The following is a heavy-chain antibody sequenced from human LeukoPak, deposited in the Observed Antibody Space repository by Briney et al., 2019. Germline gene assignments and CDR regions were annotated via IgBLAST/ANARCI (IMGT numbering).Heavy chain of an antibody. J-gene: IGHJ4*02. D-gene: IGHD6-19*01. CDR3: AKNSSGWYSFDS. CDR2: ISSSGGTT. Sequence: GGSLRLSCAASGFTFSSYAMSWVRQAPGKGLEWVSHISSSGGTTNYADSVKGRFTISRDNSKNTLYLQMNSLRAEDTAIYYCAKNSSGWYSFDSWGQGTLVTV. CDR1: GFTFSSYA. V-gene: IGHV3-23*01.